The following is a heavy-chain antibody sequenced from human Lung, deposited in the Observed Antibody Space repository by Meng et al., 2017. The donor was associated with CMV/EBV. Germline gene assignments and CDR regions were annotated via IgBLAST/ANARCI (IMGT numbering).Heavy chain of an antibody. CDR2: IIPIFGTA. J-gene: IGHJ6*02. Sequence: SVXVSXKASGGTFSSYAISWVRQAPGQGLEWMGGIIPIFGTANYAQKFQGRVTITTDESTSTAYMELSSLRSEDTAVYYCATSTTGTTPYYYYYVMDVWGQGXTVTVSS. CDR1: GGTFSSYA. V-gene: IGHV1-69*05. D-gene: IGHD1-1*01. CDR3: ATSTTGTTPYYYYYVMDV.